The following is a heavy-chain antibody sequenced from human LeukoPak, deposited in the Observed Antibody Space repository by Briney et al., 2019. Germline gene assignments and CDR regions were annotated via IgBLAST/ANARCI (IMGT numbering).Heavy chain of an antibody. D-gene: IGHD6-6*01. CDR3: AKLQYSRPGNY. V-gene: IGHV3-23*01. J-gene: IGHJ4*02. CDR1: GFTFSSYA. CDR2: ISGSGGST. Sequence: GGSLRLSCAASGFTFSSYAMSWVRQAPGKGLEWVSAISGSGGSTYYADSVKGRFTISRDSSKNTLYLQMNSLRAEDTAVYYCAKLQYSRPGNYWGQGTLVTVSS.